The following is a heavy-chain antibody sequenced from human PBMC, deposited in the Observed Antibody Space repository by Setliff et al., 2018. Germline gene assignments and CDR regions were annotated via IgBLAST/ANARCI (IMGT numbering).Heavy chain of an antibody. J-gene: IGHJ3*02. Sequence: PSETLSLTCTVSGGSISSSSYYWGWIRQPPGKGLEWIGSIYYSGSTYYNPSLKSRVTISVDTSKNQFSLKLSSVTAADTAVYYCARKGISALSGAFDMWGQGTMVTVS. CDR3: ARKGISALSGAFDM. D-gene: IGHD1-26*01. CDR2: IYYSGST. V-gene: IGHV4-39*07. CDR1: GGSISSSSYY.